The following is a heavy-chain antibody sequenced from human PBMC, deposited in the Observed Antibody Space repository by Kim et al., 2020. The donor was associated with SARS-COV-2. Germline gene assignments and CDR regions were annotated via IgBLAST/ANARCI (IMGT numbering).Heavy chain of an antibody. D-gene: IGHD2-21*01. J-gene: IGHJ4*02. CDR2: INQDESEK. Sequence: GGSLRLSCTVSGFTFNTYRMTWVRQAPGKGLEWVANINQDESEKFYVDSVKGRFTISRDNARNSLYLQMDSLRAEDTAVYYCVAGGTYLGVWGQGTLVT. V-gene: IGHV3-7*01. CDR1: GFTFNTYR. CDR3: VAGGTYLGV.